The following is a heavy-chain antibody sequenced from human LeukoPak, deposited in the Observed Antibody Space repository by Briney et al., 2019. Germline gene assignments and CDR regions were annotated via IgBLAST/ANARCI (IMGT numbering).Heavy chain of an antibody. CDR3: AKDRWVGGTSSFDY. CDR1: GFTFSSYA. D-gene: IGHD1-26*01. Sequence: TGGSLRLSCAASGFTFSSYAMSWVRQAPGKGLEWVSGINNNGGSTYYADSVKGRFTISRDNSKNTLYLQMNSLRADDTALYYCAKDRWVGGTSSFDYWGQGTLDTVSS. V-gene: IGHV3-23*01. J-gene: IGHJ4*02. CDR2: INNNGGST.